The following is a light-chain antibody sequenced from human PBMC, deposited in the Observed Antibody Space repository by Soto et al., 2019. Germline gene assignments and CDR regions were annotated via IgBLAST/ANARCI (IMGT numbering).Light chain of an antibody. CDR3: SSHTTSSTRV. CDR1: SSDVGAYDF. V-gene: IGLV2-14*03. CDR2: EVS. Sequence: QSVPEQPAAVSGSPGQSSPIPCTGTSSDVGAYDFVSWYQQHPDKAPKLMIYEVSNRPSGVSYRFSGSKSVNTATLTISGLQAEDETDYYCSSHTTSSTRVVGTGTKVTVL. J-gene: IGLJ1*01.